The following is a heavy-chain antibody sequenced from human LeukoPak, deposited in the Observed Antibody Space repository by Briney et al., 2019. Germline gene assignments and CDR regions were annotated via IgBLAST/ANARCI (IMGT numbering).Heavy chain of an antibody. CDR2: IYPTGST. CDR3: ARAYSSSWYWNWFDP. V-gene: IGHV4-38-2*02. J-gene: IGHJ5*02. D-gene: IGHD6-13*01. Sequence: ASETLSLTCTVSGYSISSGYYWGWIRQPPGKGLEWIGNIYPTGSTYYNPSLKSRVTISVDTSKNQFSLKVSSVSAADTAVYYCARAYSSSWYWNWFDPWGQGTLVTVSS. CDR1: GYSISSGYY.